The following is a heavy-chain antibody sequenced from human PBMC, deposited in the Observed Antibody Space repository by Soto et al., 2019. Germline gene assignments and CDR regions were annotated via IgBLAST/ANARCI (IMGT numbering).Heavy chain of an antibody. CDR3: ASVGPYYYYGMDV. CDR2: ISYDGSNK. J-gene: IGHJ6*02. Sequence: GGSLRLSCAASGFTFSSYAMHWVRQAPGKGLEWVAVISYDGSNKYYADSVKGRFTISRDNSKNTLYLQMNSLRAEDTAVYYCASVGPYYYYGMDVWGQGTTVTVS. D-gene: IGHD1-26*01. CDR1: GFTFSSYA. V-gene: IGHV3-30-3*01.